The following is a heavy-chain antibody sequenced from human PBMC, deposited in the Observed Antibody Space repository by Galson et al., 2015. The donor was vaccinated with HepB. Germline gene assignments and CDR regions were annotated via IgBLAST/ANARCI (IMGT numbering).Heavy chain of an antibody. CDR3: ARDQQLVSADY. D-gene: IGHD6-13*01. CDR2: INPYNANT. J-gene: IGHJ4*02. CDR1: GYTFTSYG. V-gene: IGHV1-18*01. Sequence: SVKVSCKASGYTFTSYGINWVRQAPGQGLEWVGWINPYNANTVYAQKLQDRVSMTTDTSTSTAYMELWSLRSDDTAVYYCARDQQLVSADYWGQGTLVTVSS.